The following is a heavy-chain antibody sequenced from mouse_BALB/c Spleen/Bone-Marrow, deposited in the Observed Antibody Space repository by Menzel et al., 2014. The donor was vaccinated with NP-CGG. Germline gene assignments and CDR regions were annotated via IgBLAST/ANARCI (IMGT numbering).Heavy chain of an antibody. V-gene: IGHV2-9*02. CDR1: GFSLTSYG. Sequence: QVQLKESGPGLVSPSQSLSITCTVSGFSLTSYGVRWVRQPPGKGLEWLGVIWAGGSTNYNSALMSRLSISKDNSKSQVFLKMNSLQTDDTAMYYCAREGGYYYGSRVAWFAYWGQGTLVTVSA. D-gene: IGHD1-1*01. CDR2: IWAGGST. J-gene: IGHJ3*01. CDR3: AREGGYYYGSRVAWFAY.